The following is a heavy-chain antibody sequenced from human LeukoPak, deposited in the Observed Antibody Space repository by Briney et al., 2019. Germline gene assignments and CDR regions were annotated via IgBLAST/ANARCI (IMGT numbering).Heavy chain of an antibody. CDR2: IYTSGST. CDR1: GGSINSSSFY. J-gene: IGHJ6*03. V-gene: IGHV4-61*02. D-gene: IGHD3-10*01. Sequence: SQTLSLTCTVSGGSINSSSFYWSWIRQPAGKGLEWIGRIYTSGSTNYNPSLKSRVTMSVDTSKNQFSLKLSSVTAADTAVYYCASLLWFGEFFYMDVWGKGTTVTISS. CDR3: ASLLWFGEFFYMDV.